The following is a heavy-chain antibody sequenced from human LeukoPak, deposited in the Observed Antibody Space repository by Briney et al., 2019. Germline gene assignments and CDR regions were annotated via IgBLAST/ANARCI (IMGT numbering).Heavy chain of an antibody. Sequence: SETLSLTCAVSGGSISSGGYSWSWIRQPPGKGLEWIGYIYHSGSTYYNPSLKSRVTISIDTSKNQFSLKLSSVTAADTAVYYCARDGGNAFDYWGQGTLVTVSS. CDR1: GGSISSGGYS. CDR2: IYHSGST. J-gene: IGHJ4*02. V-gene: IGHV4-30-2*01. CDR3: ARDGGNAFDY. D-gene: IGHD4-23*01.